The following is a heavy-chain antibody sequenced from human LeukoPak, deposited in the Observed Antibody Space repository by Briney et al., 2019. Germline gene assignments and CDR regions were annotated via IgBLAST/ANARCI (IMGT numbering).Heavy chain of an antibody. J-gene: IGHJ4*02. D-gene: IGHD3-10*01. CDR3: ASGPIGPRIVDY. Sequence: PGGSLRLSCAASGFTFSSYSMNWVRQAPGKGLEWVSSISGSSSYIYYADSVKGRFTISRDNAKNSLYLQMNSLRAEDTAVYYCASGPIGPRIVDYWGQGTLVTVSS. CDR2: ISGSSSYI. V-gene: IGHV3-21*01. CDR1: GFTFSSYS.